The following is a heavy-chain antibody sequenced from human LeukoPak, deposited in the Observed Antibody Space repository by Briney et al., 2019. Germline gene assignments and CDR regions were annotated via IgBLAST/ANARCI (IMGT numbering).Heavy chain of an antibody. D-gene: IGHD2-2*01. CDR1: GFTFSSYG. V-gene: IGHV3-21*01. CDR2: IFPSGGEI. Sequence: GGSLRLSCAASGFTFSSYGMSWVRQPPGKGLEWVSSIFPSGGEIHYADSVRGRFTISRDNAKNSLYLQMNSLRAEDTAVYYCASAMSGAFDIWGQGTMVTVSS. CDR3: ASAMSGAFDI. J-gene: IGHJ3*02.